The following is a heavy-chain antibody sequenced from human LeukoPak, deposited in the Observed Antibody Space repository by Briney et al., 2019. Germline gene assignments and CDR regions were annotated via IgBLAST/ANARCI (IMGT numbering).Heavy chain of an antibody. J-gene: IGHJ3*02. CDR2: IIPIFGTA. D-gene: IGHD3-22*01. CDR3: AREGSGSSGDGEDAFDI. V-gene: IGHV1-69*13. Sequence: SVKVSCKASGGTFSSYAISWVRQAPGQGLEWMGGIIPIFGTANYAQKFQGRVTITADESTSTAYMELSSLRSEDTAVYYCAREGSGSSGDGEDAFDIWGQGTMVTVSS. CDR1: GGTFSSYA.